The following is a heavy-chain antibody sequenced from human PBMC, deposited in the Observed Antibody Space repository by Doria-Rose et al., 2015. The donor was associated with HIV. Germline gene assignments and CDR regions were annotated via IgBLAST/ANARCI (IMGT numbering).Heavy chain of an antibody. D-gene: IGHD3-16*01. Sequence: WSRIRQPPGKGLEWIGYIHDIGGTNYNPSLKSRVTISADTSKNQFSLKLSSLTAADTAVYYCARQTFYYMDVWGKGTTVTVSS. CDR3: ARQTFYYMDV. CDR2: IHDIGGT. V-gene: IGHV4-59*08. J-gene: IGHJ6*03.